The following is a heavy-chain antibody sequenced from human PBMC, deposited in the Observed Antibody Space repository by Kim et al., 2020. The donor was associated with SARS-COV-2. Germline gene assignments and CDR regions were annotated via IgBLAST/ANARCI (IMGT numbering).Heavy chain of an antibody. V-gene: IGHV5-10-1*01. CDR2: IDPSDSYT. D-gene: IGHD3-22*01. CDR3: ARRPYYYDSSGYYKAFDI. Sequence: GESLKISCKGSGYSFTSYWISWVRQMPGKGLEWMGRIDPSDSYTNYSPSFQGHVTISADKSISTAYLQWSSLKASDTAMYYCARRPYYYDSSGYYKAFDIWGQGTMVTVSS. J-gene: IGHJ3*02. CDR1: GYSFTSYW.